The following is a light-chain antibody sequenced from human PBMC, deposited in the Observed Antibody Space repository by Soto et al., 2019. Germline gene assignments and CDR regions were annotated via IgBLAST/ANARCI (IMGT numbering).Light chain of an antibody. CDR3: QQSYSIPIT. V-gene: IGKV3-11*01. J-gene: IGKJ5*01. CDR2: DVS. CDR1: QNISNY. Sequence: IVLTHSPATLSLSPGKRATLSCRASQNISNYLIWYQQKPGLAPRLLIYDVSNRATGIPARFSASGSGTDFTLTISSLQPEDFATYYCQQSYSIPITFGHGTRLEIK.